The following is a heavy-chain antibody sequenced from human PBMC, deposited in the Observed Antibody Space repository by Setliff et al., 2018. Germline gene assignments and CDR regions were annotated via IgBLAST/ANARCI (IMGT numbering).Heavy chain of an antibody. CDR3: ARSRDYYDHYYMDV. V-gene: IGHV1-18*01. CDR2: ISGYNGNT. CDR1: GYSFINYG. Sequence: ASVKVSCKTSGYSFINYGLSWMRQAPGQGLEWVGWISGYNGNTDYAQNLQGRVTMTIDTSTSTAYMELRSLRSDDTAVYYCARSRDYYDHYYMDVWGKGTTVTVSS. J-gene: IGHJ6*03.